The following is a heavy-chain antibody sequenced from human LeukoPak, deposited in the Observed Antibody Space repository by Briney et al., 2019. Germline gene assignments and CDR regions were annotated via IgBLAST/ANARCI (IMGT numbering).Heavy chain of an antibody. CDR2: IYHSGST. CDR3: ARDRGYYGSGSYYKGEPYWYFDL. D-gene: IGHD3-10*01. Sequence: SQTLSLTCAVSGGSISSGGYSGSWIRQPPGKGLEWIGYIYHSGSTYYNPSLKGRVTISVDRSKNQFSLKLSSVTAADTAVYYCARDRGYYGSGSYYKGEPYWYFDLWGRGTLVTVSS. V-gene: IGHV4-30-2*01. CDR1: GGSISSGGYS. J-gene: IGHJ2*01.